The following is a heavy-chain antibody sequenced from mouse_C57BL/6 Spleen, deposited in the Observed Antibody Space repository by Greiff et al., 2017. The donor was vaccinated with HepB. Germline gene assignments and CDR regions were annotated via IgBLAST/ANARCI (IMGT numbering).Heavy chain of an antibody. CDR1: GYAFSSSW. V-gene: IGHV1-82*01. CDR2: IYPGDGDT. Sequence: VQRVESGPELVKPGASVKISCKASGYAFSSSWMNWVKQRPGKGLEWIGRIYPGDGDTNYNGKFKGKATLTADKSSSTAYMQLSSLTSEDSAVYFCARWGYGNLYAMDYWGQGTSVTVSS. J-gene: IGHJ4*01. D-gene: IGHD2-10*02. CDR3: ARWGYGNLYAMDY.